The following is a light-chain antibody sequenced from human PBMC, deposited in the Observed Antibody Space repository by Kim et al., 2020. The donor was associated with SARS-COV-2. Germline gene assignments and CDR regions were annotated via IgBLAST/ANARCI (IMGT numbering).Light chain of an antibody. CDR2: KAS. CDR3: QQYNSYSPYT. V-gene: IGKV1-5*03. CDR1: QSISSW. J-gene: IGKJ2*01. Sequence: SVGDRVTFTCRASQSISSWLAWYQQKPGKAPKLLIYKASSLESGVPSRFSGSGSGTEFTLTISSLQPDDFATYYCQQYNSYSPYTFGQGTKLEI.